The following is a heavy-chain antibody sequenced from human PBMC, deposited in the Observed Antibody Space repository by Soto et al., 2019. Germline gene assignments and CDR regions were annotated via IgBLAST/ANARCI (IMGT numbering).Heavy chain of an antibody. D-gene: IGHD2-15*01. CDR1: GGSISSYY. CDR3: PRRDGGTLDY. J-gene: IGHJ4*02. V-gene: IGHV4-59*08. Sequence: QVQLQESGPGLVKPSETLSLTCTVSGGSISSYYWSWIRQPPGKGLEWIGYIYYSGSTNYNPSLKSRVTISVDTSKNQFSLKLSSVTAADTAVYYCPRRDGGTLDYWGQGTLVTVSS. CDR2: IYYSGST.